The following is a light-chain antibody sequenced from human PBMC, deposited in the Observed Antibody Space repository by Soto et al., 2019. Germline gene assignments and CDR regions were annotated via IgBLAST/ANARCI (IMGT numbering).Light chain of an antibody. J-gene: IGKJ1*01. CDR3: QQYGSSGT. V-gene: IGKV3-20*01. CDR2: GAF. CDR1: PSVTNY. Sequence: EIVLTQSPATLSLSPGERATVSCRASPSVTNYLAWYQQKPGQPPRLLIYGAFNRAAGIPARFSGSGSGTDFTLTISRLEPEDFAVYYCQQYGSSGTFGQGTKVDIK.